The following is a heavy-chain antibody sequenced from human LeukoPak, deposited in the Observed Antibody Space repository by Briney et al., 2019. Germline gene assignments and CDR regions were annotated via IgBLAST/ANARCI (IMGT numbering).Heavy chain of an antibody. V-gene: IGHV4-34*01. D-gene: IGHD3-22*01. Sequence: SETLSLTCAVYGGSFSGYYWSWIRQPPGKGLEWIGEINHSGSTNYNPSLKSRVTISVDTSKNQFSLKLSSVTAADTAVYYCARGTDRSKIAYWGQGTLVTVSS. CDR1: GGSFSGYY. J-gene: IGHJ4*02. CDR2: INHSGST. CDR3: ARGTDRSKIAY.